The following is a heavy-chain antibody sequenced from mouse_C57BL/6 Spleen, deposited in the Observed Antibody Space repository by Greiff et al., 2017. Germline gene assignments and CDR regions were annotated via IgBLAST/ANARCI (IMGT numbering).Heavy chain of an antibody. CDR1: GYTFTSYW. J-gene: IGHJ4*01. Sequence: QVQLQQPGAELVMPGASVKLSCKASGYTFTSYWMHWVKQRPGQGLEWIGEIDPSDSYTNYNQKFKGKSTLTVDKSSSTAYMQLSSLTSEDSAVYYCARGDYGNRYAMDYWGKGTSVTVSS. V-gene: IGHV1-69*01. D-gene: IGHD2-1*01. CDR3: ARGDYGNRYAMDY. CDR2: IDPSDSYT.